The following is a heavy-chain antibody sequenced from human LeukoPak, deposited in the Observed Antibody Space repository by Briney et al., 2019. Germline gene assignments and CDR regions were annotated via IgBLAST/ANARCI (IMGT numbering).Heavy chain of an antibody. V-gene: IGHV3-33*01. CDR2: TWYDASVE. D-gene: IGHD5-24*01. CDR3: ARAIEI. J-gene: IGHJ4*02. CDR1: GFTLSSYG. Sequence: QPGRSLRLSCAASGFTLSSYGMHWVRQAPGKGLEWVVVTWYDASVEYYADSVKGRFTISRDNSKNRVYLQMNSLRVEDTAVYYCARAIEIWGQGTLVTVSS.